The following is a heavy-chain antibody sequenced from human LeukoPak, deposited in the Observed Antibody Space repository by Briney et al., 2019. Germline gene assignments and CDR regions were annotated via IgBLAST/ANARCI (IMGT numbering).Heavy chain of an antibody. CDR2: INHSGST. D-gene: IGHD6-19*01. Sequence: SETLSLTCTVSGGSISSYYWSWIRQAPGKGLEWIGEINHSGSTNYNPSLKSRVTISVDTSKNQFSLKLSSVTAADTAVYYCARGYRGSGWYFYFDYWGQGTLVTVSS. CDR1: GGSISSYY. CDR3: ARGYRGSGWYFYFDY. J-gene: IGHJ4*02. V-gene: IGHV4-34*01.